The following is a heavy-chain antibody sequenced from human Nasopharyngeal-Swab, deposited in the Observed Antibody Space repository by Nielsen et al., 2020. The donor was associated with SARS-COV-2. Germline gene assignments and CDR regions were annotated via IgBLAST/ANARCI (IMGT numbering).Heavy chain of an antibody. CDR3: ARGGWLRRDYYYSYYYMDV. D-gene: IGHD5-24*01. Sequence: SVKVSCKPSGGTFSSYGISWFRQDPGQGLEWMGGIIPILPITNYAQKFQDRVTITADKSTSTAYMELSSLRSEDTAAYYCARGGWLRRDYYYSYYYMDVWGKGTTVTVSS. CDR1: GGTFSSYG. J-gene: IGHJ6*03. CDR2: IIPILPIT. V-gene: IGHV1-69*10.